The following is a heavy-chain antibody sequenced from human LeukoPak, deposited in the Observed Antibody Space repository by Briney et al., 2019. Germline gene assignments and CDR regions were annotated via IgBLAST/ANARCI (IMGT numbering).Heavy chain of an antibody. CDR2: IWYDGSNK. V-gene: IGHV3-33*06. CDR3: AKGLVAVVITPGLDAFNI. D-gene: IGHD3-22*01. CDR1: GFTFSSYG. J-gene: IGHJ3*02. Sequence: GGSLRLSCVASGFTFSSYGMHWVRQAPGKGLEWLTVIWYDGSNKYYVDSVKGRFTISRDNSKNTLYLQMNSLRAEDTAVYYCAKGLVAVVITPGLDAFNIWGQGTMVTVSS.